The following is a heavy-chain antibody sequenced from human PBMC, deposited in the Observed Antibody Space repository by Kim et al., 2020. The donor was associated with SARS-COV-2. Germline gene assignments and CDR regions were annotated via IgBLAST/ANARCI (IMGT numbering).Heavy chain of an antibody. J-gene: IGHJ3*02. CDR1: GFTFSSYG. V-gene: IGHV3-33*01. CDR2: IWYDGSNK. CDR3: ARDHSSSHDAFDI. D-gene: IGHD6-13*01. Sequence: GGSLRRSCAASGFTFSSYGMHWVRQAPGKGLEWVAVIWYDGSNKYYADSVKGRFTISRDNSKNTLYLQMNSLGAEDTAVYYCARDHSSSHDAFDIWGQGTMVTVSS.